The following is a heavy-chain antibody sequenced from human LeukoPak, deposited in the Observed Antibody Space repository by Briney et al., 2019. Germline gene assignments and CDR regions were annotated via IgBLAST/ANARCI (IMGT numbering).Heavy chain of an antibody. V-gene: IGHV3-23*01. D-gene: IGHD3-22*01. CDR2: ISGSGSST. J-gene: IGHJ4*02. Sequence: SGGSLRLSCAASGFTFDDYDMSWVRQAPGKGLEWVSGISGSGSSTYYADSVKGRFTISRDNSKNTLYLQMNSLRAEDTAVYYCAKSDDSSGYYYGIVYWGQGTLVTVSS. CDR1: GFTFDDYD. CDR3: AKSDDSSGYYYGIVY.